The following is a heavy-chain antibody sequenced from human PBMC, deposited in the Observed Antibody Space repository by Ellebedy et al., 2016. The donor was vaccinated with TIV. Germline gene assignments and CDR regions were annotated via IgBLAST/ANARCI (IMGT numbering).Heavy chain of an antibody. CDR3: AKHIATPGTYYYYHYGMDV. CDR1: GFAFSGYW. Sequence: PGGSLRLSCAASGFAFSGYWMGWVRQAPGKGLEWVASIKQDGSETHYVDSVRGRITISSDNAKNSLYLQMNSLRAEDTAVYYCAKHIATPGTYYYYHYGMDVWGQGTTVTVSS. V-gene: IGHV3-7*03. D-gene: IGHD6-13*01. J-gene: IGHJ6*02. CDR2: IKQDGSET.